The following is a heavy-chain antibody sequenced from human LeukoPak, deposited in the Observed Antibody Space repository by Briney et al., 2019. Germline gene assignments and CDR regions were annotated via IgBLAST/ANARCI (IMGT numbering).Heavy chain of an antibody. D-gene: IGHD6-13*01. CDR1: GGSISSSSYY. CDR2: IYYSGST. CDR3: ARVYYSRSYDYWYFDL. V-gene: IGHV4-61*01. Sequence: SETLSLTCTVSGGSISSSSYYWSWIRQPPGKGLEWIGYIYYSGSTNYNPSLKSRVIISVDTSKNQFSLKLSSVTAADTAVYYCARVYYSRSYDYWYFDLWGRGTLVTVSS. J-gene: IGHJ2*01.